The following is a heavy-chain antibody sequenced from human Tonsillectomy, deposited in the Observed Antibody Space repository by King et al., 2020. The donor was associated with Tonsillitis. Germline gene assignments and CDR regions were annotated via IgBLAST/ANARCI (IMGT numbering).Heavy chain of an antibody. D-gene: IGHD3-10*01. CDR2: ISYDGSNK. CDR3: AKARTQVRGVIITLYYYYGMDV. Sequence: QLVQSGGGVVQPGRSLRLSCAASGFTFSSYGMHWVRQAPGKRLEWVAVISYDGSNKYYADSVKGRFTISRDNSKNTLYLQMNSLRAEDTAVYYCAKARTQVRGVIITLYYYYGMDVWGQGTTVTVSS. CDR1: GFTFSSYG. J-gene: IGHJ6*02. V-gene: IGHV3-30*18.